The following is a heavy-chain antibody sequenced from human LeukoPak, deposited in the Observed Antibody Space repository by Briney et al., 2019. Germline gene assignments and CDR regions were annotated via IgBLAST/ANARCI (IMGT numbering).Heavy chain of an antibody. CDR1: GFTFSSYG. D-gene: IGHD6-13*01. J-gene: IGHJ6*03. Sequence: GGSLRLSCAASGFTFSSYGMHWVRQAPGKGLEWVAVISYDGSNKYYADSVKGRFTISRDNSKNTLYLQMNSLRAEDTAVYYCAKVFYSYSSREDYYYMDVWGKGTTVTVSS. CDR3: AKVFYSYSSREDYYYMDV. CDR2: ISYDGSNK. V-gene: IGHV3-30*18.